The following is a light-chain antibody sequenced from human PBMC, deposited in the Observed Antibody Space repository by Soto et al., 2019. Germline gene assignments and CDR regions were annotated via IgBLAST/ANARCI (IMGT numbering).Light chain of an antibody. J-gene: IGKJ1*01. Sequence: EIVLTQSPGTLSLSPGESATLSCRASQRGSSSYLAWYQQKPGPAPRLLIYGAYSRATGIPDRISGSGSRTDFPRTIRTLEPEDFAVYSCQLYGSAPGTFGQGTKVEIK. CDR2: GAY. CDR3: QLYGSAPGT. CDR1: QRGSSSY. V-gene: IGKV3-20*01.